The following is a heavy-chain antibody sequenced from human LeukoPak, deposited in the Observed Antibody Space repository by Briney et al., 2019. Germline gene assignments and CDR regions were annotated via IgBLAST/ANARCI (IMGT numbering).Heavy chain of an antibody. V-gene: IGHV3-7*01. CDR3: ARGWIYYYYYMDV. CDR2: IKQDGSEK. D-gene: IGHD2-2*03. Sequence: GGSLRLSCAASGFTLSSYWMSWVRQAPGKGLEWVANIKQDGSEKYYVDSVKGRFTISRDNAKNSLYLQMNSLRAEDTAVYYCARGWIYYYYYMDVWGKGTTVTISS. CDR1: GFTLSSYW. J-gene: IGHJ6*03.